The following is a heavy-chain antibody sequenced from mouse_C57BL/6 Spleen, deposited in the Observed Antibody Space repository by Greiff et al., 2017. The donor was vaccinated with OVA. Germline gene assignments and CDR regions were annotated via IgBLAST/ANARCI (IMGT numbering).Heavy chain of an antibody. CDR3: ARSYYSNYYFDY. CDR1: GYAFSSSW. V-gene: IGHV1-82*01. D-gene: IGHD2-5*01. Sequence: QVQLQQSGPELVKPGASVKISCKASGYAFSSSWMNWVKQRPGKGLEWIGRIYPGDGDTNYNGKFKGKATLTADKSSSTAYMQLSSQTSEDSAVYFCARSYYSNYYFDYWGQGTTLTVSS. J-gene: IGHJ2*01. CDR2: IYPGDGDT.